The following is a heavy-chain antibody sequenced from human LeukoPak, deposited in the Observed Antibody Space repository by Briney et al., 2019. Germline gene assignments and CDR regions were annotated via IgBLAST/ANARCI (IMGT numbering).Heavy chain of an antibody. CDR2: IYHSGST. CDR3: ARPVRGVSLSDAFDI. J-gene: IGHJ3*02. V-gene: IGHV4-38-2*02. D-gene: IGHD3-10*02. Sequence: SETLSLTCTVSGYSISSGYYWGWIRQPPGKGLEWIGSIYHSGSTYYNPSLKSRVTISVDTSKNQFSLKLSSVTAADTAVYYCARPVRGVSLSDAFDIWGQGTMVTVSS. CDR1: GYSISSGYY.